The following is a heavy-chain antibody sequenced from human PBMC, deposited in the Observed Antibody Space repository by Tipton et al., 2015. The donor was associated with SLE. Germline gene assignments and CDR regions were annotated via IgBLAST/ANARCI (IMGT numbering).Heavy chain of an antibody. D-gene: IGHD3-10*01. CDR3: ARALATAGVRGVKIDY. J-gene: IGHJ4*02. CDR1: GYTFTSYG. Sequence: QLVQSGAEVKKPGASVKVSCKASGYTFTSYGISWVRQAPGQGLEWMGWISAYNGNTNYAQKLQGRVTMTTDTSTSTAYMELRSLSSDDTAVYYCARALATAGVRGVKIDYWGQGTLVTVSS. V-gene: IGHV1-18*04. CDR2: ISAYNGNT.